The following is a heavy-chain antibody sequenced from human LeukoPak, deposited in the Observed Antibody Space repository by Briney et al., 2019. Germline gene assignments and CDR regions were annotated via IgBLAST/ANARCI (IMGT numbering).Heavy chain of an antibody. CDR1: GGSFSGYY. J-gene: IGHJ4*02. CDR2: IYTSGST. CDR3: ARETGYSSSWYYFDY. V-gene: IGHV4-4*07. D-gene: IGHD6-13*01. Sequence: SETLSLTCAVYGGSFSGYYWSWIRQPPGKGLEWIGRIYTSGSTNYNPSLKSRVTMSVDTSKNQFSLKLSSVTAADTAVYYCARETGYSSSWYYFDYWGQGTLVTVSS.